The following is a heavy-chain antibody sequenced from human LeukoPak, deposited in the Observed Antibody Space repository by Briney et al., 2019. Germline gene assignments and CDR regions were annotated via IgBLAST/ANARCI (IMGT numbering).Heavy chain of an antibody. J-gene: IGHJ4*02. D-gene: IGHD1-1*01. V-gene: IGHV1-18*01. Sequence: ASVKVSCKASGYTFTNYGVSWVRQAPGQGLEWMGWIHTYNGHTNYAQKLQGRVTTTTDTSTSTAYMELRSLRSDDTAVYYCARDPGGTGPYYFDYWGQGTLVTVSS. CDR1: GYTFTNYG. CDR2: IHTYNGHT. CDR3: ARDPGGTGPYYFDY.